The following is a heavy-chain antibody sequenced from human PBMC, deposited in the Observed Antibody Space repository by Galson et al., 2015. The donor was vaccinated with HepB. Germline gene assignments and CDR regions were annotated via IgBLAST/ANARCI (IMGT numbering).Heavy chain of an antibody. CDR2: FSGSGGGA. CDR1: GFTFTTYW. D-gene: IGHD2-15*01. Sequence: SLRLSCAASGFTFTTYWMTWVRQAPGKGLEWVSGFSGSGGGAYYADSVKGRFTISRDNSKNTLYLQMNSLRAEDTAVYYCAKLSGVSARGKYYFDSWGQGTLATVSS. V-gene: IGHV3-23*01. J-gene: IGHJ4*02. CDR3: AKLSGVSARGKYYFDS.